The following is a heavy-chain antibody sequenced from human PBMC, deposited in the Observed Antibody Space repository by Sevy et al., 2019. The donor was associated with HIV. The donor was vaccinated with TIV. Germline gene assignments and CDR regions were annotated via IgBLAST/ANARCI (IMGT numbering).Heavy chain of an antibody. CDR3: ARESGDCSSTSCYDGVFDY. CDR1: GGSINSGNYY. D-gene: IGHD2-2*01. Sequence: SETLSLTCTVSGGSINSGNYYWSWIRQPAGKGLEWIGRIYTSGSTNYNPSLKSRVTISVDTSKNQFSLKLSSVTAADTAVYYCARESGDCSSTSCYDGVFDYWGQGTLVTVSS. J-gene: IGHJ4*02. V-gene: IGHV4-61*02. CDR2: IYTSGST.